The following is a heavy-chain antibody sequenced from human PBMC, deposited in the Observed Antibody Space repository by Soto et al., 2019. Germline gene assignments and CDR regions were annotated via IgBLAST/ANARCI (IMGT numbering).Heavy chain of an antibody. J-gene: IGHJ5*02. V-gene: IGHV1-2*02. CDR3: ARAGNPYSSSSGWFDA. D-gene: IGHD6-6*01. CDR2: ITPNSGGT. CDR1: GYTFTGYY. Sequence: ASVNVSCKSSGYTFTGYYMHWVRQAPGQGLEWMGGITPNSGGTNYAQKFQGRVTMTRGTSISTAYMELSRLRSDDTAVYYCARAGNPYSSSSGWFDAWGQGTLVTVSS.